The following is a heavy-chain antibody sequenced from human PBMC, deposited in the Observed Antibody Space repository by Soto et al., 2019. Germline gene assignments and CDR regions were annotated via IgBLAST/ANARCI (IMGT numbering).Heavy chain of an antibody. CDR3: AHSAAGYYDSSGYYDQYYFDY. V-gene: IGHV2-5*02. J-gene: IGHJ4*02. CDR1: GFSLSTSGVG. D-gene: IGHD3-22*01. CDR2: IYWDDDK. Sequence: QITLKESGPPLVKPTQTLTLTCTFSGFSLSTSGVGVGWIRQPPGKALEWLALIYWDDDKRYSPSLKSRLTITKDTSKNQVVLTMTNMDPVDTATYYCAHSAAGYYDSSGYYDQYYFDYWGQGTLVTVSS.